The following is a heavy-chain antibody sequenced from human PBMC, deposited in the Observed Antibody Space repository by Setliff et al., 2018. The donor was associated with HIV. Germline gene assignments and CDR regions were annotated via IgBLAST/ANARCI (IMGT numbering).Heavy chain of an antibody. Sequence: SETLSLTCYVTDDPISSYYWSWVRQPAGKGLEWIGRLYVSGYTNYNPSLKSRVTMSLDTSKKHFSLHLKSVTAADTAVYYLALTGHRLLRGYMDVWGKGTTVTV. CDR1: DDPISSYY. V-gene: IGHV4-4*07. D-gene: IGHD2-15*01. CDR3: ALTGHRLLRGYMDV. J-gene: IGHJ6*03. CDR2: LYVSGYT.